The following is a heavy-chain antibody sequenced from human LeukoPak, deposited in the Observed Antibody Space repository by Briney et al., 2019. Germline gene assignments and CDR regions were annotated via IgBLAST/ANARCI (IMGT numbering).Heavy chain of an antibody. V-gene: IGHV1-8*01. D-gene: IGHD6-19*01. J-gene: IGHJ4*02. CDR2: MNPNSGNT. Sequence: GASVKVSCKASGYTFTSYDINWVRQATGQGLEWMGWMNPNSGNTGYAQKFQGRVTMTRNTSISTAYMELSSLRSEDTAVYYCARGRHIAVAGPFDYWGQGTLVTVSS. CDR3: ARGRHIAVAGPFDY. CDR1: GYTFTSYD.